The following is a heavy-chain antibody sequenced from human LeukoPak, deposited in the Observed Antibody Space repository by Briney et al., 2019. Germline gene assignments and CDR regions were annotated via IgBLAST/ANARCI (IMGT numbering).Heavy chain of an antibody. CDR3: AKTYYYDSSGYYTLLYYFDY. CDR1: GGSISSSSYY. CDR2: IYYSGST. V-gene: IGHV4-39*07. D-gene: IGHD3-22*01. Sequence: KPSETLSLTCTVSGGSISSSSYYWGWIRQPPGKGLEWIGSIYYSGSTYYNPSLKSRDTISVDTSKNQFSLKLSSVTAADTAVYYCAKTYYYDSSGYYTLLYYFDYWGQGTLVTVSS. J-gene: IGHJ4*02.